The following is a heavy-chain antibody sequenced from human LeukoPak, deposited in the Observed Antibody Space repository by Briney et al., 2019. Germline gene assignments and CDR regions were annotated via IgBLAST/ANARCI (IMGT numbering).Heavy chain of an antibody. D-gene: IGHD5-24*01. Sequence: GGSLRLSCAASGFSFSDYAVHWVRQAPGKGLEWVAIISYDGSNKLYADSVKGRFTISRDNSKKTLYLQMNSLRAEDTAMYYCARDLRWLQCSDYWGQGTLVTVSS. CDR1: GFSFSDYA. J-gene: IGHJ4*02. CDR2: ISYDGSNK. V-gene: IGHV3-30-3*01. CDR3: ARDLRWLQCSDY.